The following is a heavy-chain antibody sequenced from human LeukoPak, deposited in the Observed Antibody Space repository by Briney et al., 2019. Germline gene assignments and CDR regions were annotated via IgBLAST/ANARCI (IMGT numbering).Heavy chain of an antibody. CDR1: GFTFSSYS. CDR3: AREESAYYDILTGYSNWFDP. CDR2: ISSSSSYI. D-gene: IGHD3-9*01. V-gene: IGHV3-21*01. J-gene: IGHJ5*01. Sequence: GGSLRLSCAASGFTFSSYSMNWVRQAPGKGLEWVSSISSSSSYIYYADSVKGRFTISRDNAKNSLYLQMNSLRAEDTAMYYCAREESAYYDILTGYSNWFDPWGQGTLVTVSS.